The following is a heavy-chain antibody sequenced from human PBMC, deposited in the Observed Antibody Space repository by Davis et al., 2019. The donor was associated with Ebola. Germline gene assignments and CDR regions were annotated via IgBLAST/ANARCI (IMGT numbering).Heavy chain of an antibody. Sequence: GGSLRLSCAASGFTFSSYSMNWVRQAPGKGLEWVSYINSDASVIHYADSVKGRFTISRDNAKNSVYLQMNSLRDEDTAVYYCARVSRKISTGWYRFDAFDIWGQGTLVTVSS. CDR2: INSDASVI. V-gene: IGHV3-48*02. CDR1: GFTFSSYS. J-gene: IGHJ3*02. D-gene: IGHD6-19*01. CDR3: ARVSRKISTGWYRFDAFDI.